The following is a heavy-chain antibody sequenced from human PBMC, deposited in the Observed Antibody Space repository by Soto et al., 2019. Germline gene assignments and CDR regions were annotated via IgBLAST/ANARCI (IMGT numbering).Heavy chain of an antibody. D-gene: IGHD1-26*01. CDR1: GFTFSSYA. J-gene: IGHJ6*02. CDR2: ISYDGSNK. CDR3: ARVEGQLLTQYYYYGMDV. Sequence: GGSLRLSCAASGFTFSSYAMHWVRQAPGKGLEWVAVISYDGSNKYYAESVKGRFTISGDNSKNKLYQKMNSLRAEDTAVYYCARVEGQLLTQYYYYGMDVWGQGTTVTVSS. V-gene: IGHV3-30-3*01.